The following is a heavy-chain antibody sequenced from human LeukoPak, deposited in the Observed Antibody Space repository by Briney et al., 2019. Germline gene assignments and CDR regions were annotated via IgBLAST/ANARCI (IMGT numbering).Heavy chain of an antibody. V-gene: IGHV3-48*03. CDR2: ISSSGSTI. J-gene: IGHJ4*02. CDR1: GFTFSSYE. CDR3: ARDWGYCSSTSCSRPIDY. D-gene: IGHD2-2*01. Sequence: PGGSLRLSCAASGFTFSSYEMNWVRQAPGKGLEWVSYISSSGSTIYYADSVKGRFTISRDNAKNSLYLQMNSLRAEDTAVYYCARDWGYCSSTSCSRPIDYWGQGTLVTVSS.